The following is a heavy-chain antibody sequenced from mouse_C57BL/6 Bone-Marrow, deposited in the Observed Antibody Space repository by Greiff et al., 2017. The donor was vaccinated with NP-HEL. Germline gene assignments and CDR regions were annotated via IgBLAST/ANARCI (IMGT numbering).Heavy chain of an antibody. J-gene: IGHJ3*01. CDR3: VRPVGGLGAWFAY. D-gene: IGHD3-3*01. CDR1: GFSFNTYA. CDR2: IRSKSNNYAT. Sequence: EVKLMESGGGLVQPKGSLKLSCAASGFSFNTYAMNWVRQAPGKGLEWVARIRSKSNNYATYYADSVKDRFTISRDDSESMLYLQMNNLKTEDTAMYYCVRPVGGLGAWFAYWGQGTLVTVSA. V-gene: IGHV10-1*01.